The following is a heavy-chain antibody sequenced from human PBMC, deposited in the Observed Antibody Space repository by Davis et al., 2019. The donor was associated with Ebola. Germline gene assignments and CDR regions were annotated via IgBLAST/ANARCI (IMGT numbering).Heavy chain of an antibody. CDR2: IYYSGTT. D-gene: IGHD1-26*01. CDR1: GASINSVPYS. CDR3: ARPSGYGGYWYFDL. J-gene: IGHJ2*01. Sequence: MPSETLSLTFAVSGASINSVPYSWGWIRQPPGKGLEWIGSIYYSGTTYYSPSPKSRVTISVDTSKTQFSLKLTSVTAADTAVYYCARPSGYGGYWYFDLWGRGTLVTVSS. V-gene: IGHV4-39*01.